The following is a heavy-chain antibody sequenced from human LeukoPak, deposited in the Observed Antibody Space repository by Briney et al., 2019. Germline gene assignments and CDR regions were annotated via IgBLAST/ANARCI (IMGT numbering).Heavy chain of an antibody. D-gene: IGHD5-18*01. CDR3: ARYSYGSFDY. V-gene: IGHV3-23*01. Sequence: GGSLRLSCVASGFTFSSYGMSWVRQAPGKRLEWVSAISGSGDATYYAGSVKGRFTISRDNARNSLYLQMNSLRDEGTAVYYCARYSYGSFDYWGQGTLVTVSS. J-gene: IGHJ4*02. CDR2: ISGSGDAT. CDR1: GFTFSSYG.